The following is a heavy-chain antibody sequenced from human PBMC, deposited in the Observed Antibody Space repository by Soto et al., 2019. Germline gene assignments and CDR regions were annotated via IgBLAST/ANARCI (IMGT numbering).Heavy chain of an antibody. CDR1: GFTFSSYG. CDR2: ISYDGSNK. CDR3: AKGSSGYFL. Sequence: QVQLVESGGGVVQPGRSLRLSCAASGFTFSSYGMHWVRQAPGKGLEWVAVISYDGSNKYYADSVKGRFTISRDNSKNTLYLQMNSLRPEDTAVYYCAKGSSGYFLWGQGTLVTVSS. J-gene: IGHJ4*02. D-gene: IGHD3-22*01. V-gene: IGHV3-30*18.